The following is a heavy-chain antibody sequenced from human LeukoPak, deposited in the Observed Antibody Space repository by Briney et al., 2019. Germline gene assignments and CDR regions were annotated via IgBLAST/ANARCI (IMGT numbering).Heavy chain of an antibody. CDR2: FDPEDGET. CDR1: GYTLTELS. D-gene: IGHD2-8*01. V-gene: IGHV1-24*01. CDR3: ATAHGYCTNGVCGQGAFDI. Sequence: GASVKVSCKVSGYTLTELSMHWARQAPGKGLEWMGGFDPEDGETIYAQKFQGRVTMTEDTSTDTAYMELSSLRSEDTAVYYCATAHGYCTNGVCGQGAFDIWGQGTMVTVSS. J-gene: IGHJ3*02.